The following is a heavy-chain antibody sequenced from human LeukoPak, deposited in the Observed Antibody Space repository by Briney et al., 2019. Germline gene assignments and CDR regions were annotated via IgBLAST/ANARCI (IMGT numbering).Heavy chain of an antibody. D-gene: IGHD5-12*01. Sequence: SGRSLRLSCAASGFTFSSYGMHWVRQAPGKGLEWVAVISYDGSNKYYADSVKGRFTISRDNSKNTLYLQMNSLRAEDTAVYYCAKEVLCSGYEPPDYWGQGTLVTVSS. CDR3: AKEVLCSGYEPPDY. J-gene: IGHJ4*02. CDR1: GFTFSSYG. CDR2: ISYDGSNK. V-gene: IGHV3-30*18.